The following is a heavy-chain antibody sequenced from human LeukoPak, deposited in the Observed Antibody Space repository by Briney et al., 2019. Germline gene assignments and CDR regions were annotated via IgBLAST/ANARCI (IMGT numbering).Heavy chain of an antibody. CDR3: AKREHGGAGYGTFDY. D-gene: IGHD6-13*01. CDR2: INPNSGGT. V-gene: IGHV1-2*06. Sequence: ASVKVSCKASGYTFTDYCMHWVRQAPGQGLEWMGRINPNSGGTNYAQKFQGRVTMTRDTSISTAYMELSRLRSDDTAVYYCAKREHGGAGYGTFDYWGQGTLVTVSS. J-gene: IGHJ4*02. CDR1: GYTFTDYC.